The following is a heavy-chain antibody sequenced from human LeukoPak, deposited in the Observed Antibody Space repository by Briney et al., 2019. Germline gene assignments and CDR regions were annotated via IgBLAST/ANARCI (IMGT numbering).Heavy chain of an antibody. D-gene: IGHD2-8*01. CDR1: GFPFGDYA. J-gene: IGHJ4*02. Sequence: GRSLSLSCPASGFPFGDYAMSWFRQAPGKGLEWVGFIISKAYGGTTEYAASVKGRFTISRDDSKSIAYLQMNSLKTEDTAVYYCTKGLLYHPGYFDSRGQGTLVTVSS. CDR2: IISKAYGGTT. V-gene: IGHV3-49*03. CDR3: TKGLLYHPGYFDS.